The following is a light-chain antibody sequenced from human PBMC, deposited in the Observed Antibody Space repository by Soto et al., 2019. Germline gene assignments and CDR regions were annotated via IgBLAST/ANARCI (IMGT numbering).Light chain of an antibody. V-gene: IGKV3-20*01. CDR2: SVS. J-gene: IGKJ1*01. Sequence: VLTQSPDTLSLSPGDRATLSCRANQRASRQYLSWYQQRPGQPPRLLIYSVSMRADGVPDRFSGSGSGSEFTLTINSLEPEDFAVYYCQDFDSPQWTFGQGTQIE. CDR1: QRASRQY. CDR3: QDFDSPQWT.